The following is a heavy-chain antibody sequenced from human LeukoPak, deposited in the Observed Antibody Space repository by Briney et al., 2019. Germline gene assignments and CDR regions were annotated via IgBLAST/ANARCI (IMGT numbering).Heavy chain of an antibody. D-gene: IGHD6-13*01. V-gene: IGHV4-34*01. CDR1: GGSFSGYY. Sequence: SETLSLTCAVYGGSFSGYYWSWIRQPPGKGLEWIGEINHSGSTNYNPSLKSRVTISVDTSKNQFSLKLSSVTAADTAVYYCARVHSSSWYLNWFDPWGQGTLVTVSS. CDR3: ARVHSSSWYLNWFDP. J-gene: IGHJ5*02. CDR2: INHSGST.